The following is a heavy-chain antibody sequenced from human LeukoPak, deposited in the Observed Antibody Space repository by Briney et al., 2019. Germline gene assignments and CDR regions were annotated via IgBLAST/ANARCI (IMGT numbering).Heavy chain of an antibody. D-gene: IGHD6-19*01. CDR1: GFTFSSYG. J-gene: IGHJ6*03. V-gene: IGHV3-33*06. Sequence: GGSLRLSCAASGFTFSSYGMHWVRQAPGKGLEWVAVIWYDGSNKYYADSVKGRFTISRDNSKNTLYLQTNSLRAEDTAVYYCAKDGGYRSGWQRDYYYYMDVRGKGTTVTVSS. CDR2: IWYDGSNK. CDR3: AKDGGYRSGWQRDYYYYMDV.